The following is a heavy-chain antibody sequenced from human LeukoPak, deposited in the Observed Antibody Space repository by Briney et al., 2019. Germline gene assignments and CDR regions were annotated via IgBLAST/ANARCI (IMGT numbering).Heavy chain of an antibody. Sequence: PGGSLRLSCAASRYTFSGHGITWVRQAPGKGLEWVSTINGPGDNPYYAETVKGRFTISRDNSKNTVYLQMNSLKPEDTAIYYCAKVTVCFGCYFDYWGQGALVTVSS. V-gene: IGHV3-23*01. J-gene: IGHJ4*02. CDR2: INGPGDNP. CDR1: RYTFSGHG. CDR3: AKVTVCFGCYFDY. D-gene: IGHD3-9*01.